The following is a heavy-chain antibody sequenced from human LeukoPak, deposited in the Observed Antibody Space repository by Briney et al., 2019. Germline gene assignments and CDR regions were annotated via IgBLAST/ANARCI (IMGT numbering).Heavy chain of an antibody. Sequence: GGSLRLSCAASGFTFSSYSMNWVRQAPGKGLEWVSSISSSSSYIYYADSVKGRFTISRDNAKNSLYLQMNSLRAEDTAVYYCATLTGGDDAFDIWGQGTMVTVSS. CDR1: GFTFSSYS. CDR2: ISSSSSYI. V-gene: IGHV3-21*01. D-gene: IGHD4-23*01. J-gene: IGHJ3*02. CDR3: ATLTGGDDAFDI.